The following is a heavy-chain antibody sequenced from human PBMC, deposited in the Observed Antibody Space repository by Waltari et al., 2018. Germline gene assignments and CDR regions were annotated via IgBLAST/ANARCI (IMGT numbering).Heavy chain of an antibody. J-gene: IGHJ5*02. D-gene: IGHD1-7*01. CDR2: INHSGST. CDR3: ASGTGTIFGTHNWFDP. CDR1: GGSFSGYY. Sequence: QVQLQQWGAGLLKPSETLSLTCAVYGGSFSGYYWSWIRQPPGKGLEWIGEINHSGSTNYNPSLKSRVTISVDTSKNQFSLKLSSVTAADTAVYYWASGTGTIFGTHNWFDPWGQGTLVTVSS. V-gene: IGHV4-34*01.